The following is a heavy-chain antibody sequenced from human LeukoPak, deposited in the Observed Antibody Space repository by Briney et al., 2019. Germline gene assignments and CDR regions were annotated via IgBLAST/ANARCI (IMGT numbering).Heavy chain of an antibody. CDR2: IYPRNSDT. J-gene: IGHJ4*02. D-gene: IGHD2-15*01. Sequence: KVGESLKISCKGSGYSFTSYWIGWVRQMPGKGLKWMGIIYPRNSDTRYSPSFKGQVTISADKSISTAYMQWSSLKATDTAMYYCARTLGYCSGGSCYGGAVDYWGQGTLVTVSS. CDR1: GYSFTSYW. V-gene: IGHV5-51*01. CDR3: ARTLGYCSGGSCYGGAVDY.